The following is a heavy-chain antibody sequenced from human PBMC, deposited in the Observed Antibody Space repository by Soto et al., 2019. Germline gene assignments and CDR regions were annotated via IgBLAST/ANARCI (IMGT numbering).Heavy chain of an antibody. CDR2: INTDGGSS. D-gene: IGHD2-2*01. CDR1: GFTFSGHW. CDR3: AREAGYCSRTSCYRRAFDT. Sequence: VQLVESGGDLVQPGGSLSLSCAASGFTFSGHWMHWVRQVPGKGLEWVSRINTDGGSSAYADSVKGRFAISRDNAKNTVYLQMNGLRAEDTAVYYCAREAGYCSRTSCYRRAFDTWGQGTTVTVSS. V-gene: IGHV3-74*03. J-gene: IGHJ3*02.